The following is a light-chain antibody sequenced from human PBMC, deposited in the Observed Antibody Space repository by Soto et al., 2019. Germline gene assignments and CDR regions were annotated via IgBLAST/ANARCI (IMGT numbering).Light chain of an antibody. Sequence: AIQMTPSPPSLSASVGNRGIITCRASQHIRVDAGWLQRRPGHAPNLLTYAASTLPSALPSTFTCSAPGSDFTLTINDVQPEYVATYFYQQDYYFPYTFGQRTKLQI. CDR2: AAS. V-gene: IGKV1-6*01. CDR3: QQDYYFPYT. CDR1: QHIRVD. J-gene: IGKJ2*01.